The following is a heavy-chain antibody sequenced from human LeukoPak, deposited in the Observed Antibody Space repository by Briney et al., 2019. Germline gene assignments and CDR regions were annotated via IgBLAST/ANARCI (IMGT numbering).Heavy chain of an antibody. D-gene: IGHD5-18*01. Sequence: SETLSLTCRVSGASINSGSNYWGWIRQPPGKTLEWIGSIYSSGSTYYNPSLKSRVIIMIDTPKNHFSLTLSSVTAADTAVYYCARDHDGYSYGYDNWFDPWGQGTLVTVSS. CDR2: IYSSGST. CDR3: ARDHDGYSYGYDNWFDP. V-gene: IGHV4-39*07. CDR1: GASINSGSNY. J-gene: IGHJ5*02.